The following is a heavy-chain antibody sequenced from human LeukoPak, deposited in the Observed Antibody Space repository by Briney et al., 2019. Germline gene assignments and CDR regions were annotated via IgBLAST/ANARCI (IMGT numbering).Heavy chain of an antibody. CDR1: GGTFSSYA. D-gene: IGHD3-10*01. CDR3: ARGLVRGVIITYFDY. CDR2: IIPILGIA. Sequence: SVKVSCKASGGTFSSYAISWVRQAPGQGLEWMGRIIPILGIANYAQKFQGRVTITADKSTSTAYMELSSLRSEDTAVYYCARGLVRGVIITYFDYWGQGTLVTVSS. J-gene: IGHJ4*02. V-gene: IGHV1-69*04.